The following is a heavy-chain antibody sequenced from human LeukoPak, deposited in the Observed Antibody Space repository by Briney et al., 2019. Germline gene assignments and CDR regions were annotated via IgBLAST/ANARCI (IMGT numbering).Heavy chain of an antibody. V-gene: IGHV3-7*01. D-gene: IGHD6-13*01. CDR3: ARDNSIWDGAFDI. CDR2: IKRDGSEK. Sequence: GGSLRLSCAASGFTFSSYWMSRVRQAPGKGLEWVANIKRDGSEKYYVDSVKGRFTISRDNAKNSLSLQMNSLRAEDTAIYYCARDNSIWDGAFDIWGRGTMVTVSS. J-gene: IGHJ3*02. CDR1: GFTFSSYW.